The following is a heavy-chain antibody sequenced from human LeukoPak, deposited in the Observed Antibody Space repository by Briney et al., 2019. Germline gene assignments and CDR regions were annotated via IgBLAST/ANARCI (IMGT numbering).Heavy chain of an antibody. J-gene: IGHJ5*02. CDR3: ARDRSGWYWFDP. D-gene: IGHD6-19*01. Sequence: PSETLSLTCTVSGGSISSYYWSWIRQPPGKGLEWIGYIYYSGSTNYNPSLKSRVTISVDTSKNQFSLKLSSVTAADTAVYYCARDRSGWYWFDPWGQGTLVTVSS. CDR1: GGSISSYY. V-gene: IGHV4-59*01. CDR2: IYYSGST.